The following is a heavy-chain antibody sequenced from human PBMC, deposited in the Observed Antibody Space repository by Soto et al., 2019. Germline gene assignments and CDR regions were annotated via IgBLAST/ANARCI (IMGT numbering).Heavy chain of an antibody. Sequence: PGESLKISCQGSGYSFTSYWISWVRQMPGKGLEWMGRIDPSDSYTNYSPSFQGHVTISADKSISTAYLQWSSLKASDTAMYYCASPAGGYSYGYYYWGQGTLVTVSS. D-gene: IGHD5-18*01. V-gene: IGHV5-10-1*01. CDR1: GYSFTSYW. J-gene: IGHJ4*02. CDR3: ASPAGGYSYGYYY. CDR2: IDPSDSYT.